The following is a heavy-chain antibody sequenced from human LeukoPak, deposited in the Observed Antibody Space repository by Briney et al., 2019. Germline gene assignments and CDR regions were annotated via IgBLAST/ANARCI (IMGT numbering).Heavy chain of an antibody. V-gene: IGHV3-23*01. J-gene: IGHJ4*02. CDR2: ISGSGGST. Sequence: PGGSLRLSCAASGFTFSSYAMSWVRQAPGKGLEWVSAISGSGGSTYYADSVKGRFTISRDNSKNTLYLQMNSLRAEDTAVYYCAKGVTYYYDSSGYYPSYFDYWGQGTLVTVSS. CDR3: AKGVTYYYDSSGYYPSYFDY. D-gene: IGHD3-22*01. CDR1: GFTFSSYA.